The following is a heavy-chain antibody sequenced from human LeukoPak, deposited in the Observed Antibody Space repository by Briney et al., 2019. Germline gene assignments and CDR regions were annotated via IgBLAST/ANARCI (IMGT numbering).Heavy chain of an antibody. V-gene: IGHV3-23*01. D-gene: IGHD4-17*01. Sequence: GGSLRLSCAASGLTFRNYAMSWVRQAPGKGLEWVSGISGSGGSTYYADSVKGRFTISRDNSKNTLYLQMNSLRAEDTAVYYCAKDGAIDYGDYLHFDYWGQGTLVTVSS. CDR1: GLTFRNYA. CDR3: AKDGAIDYGDYLHFDY. J-gene: IGHJ4*02. CDR2: ISGSGGST.